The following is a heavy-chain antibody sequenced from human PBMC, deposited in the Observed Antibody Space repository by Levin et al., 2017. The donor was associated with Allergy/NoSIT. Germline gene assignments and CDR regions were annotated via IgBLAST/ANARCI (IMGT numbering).Heavy chain of an antibody. CDR2: INHSGST. D-gene: IGHD3-16*01. J-gene: IGHJ4*02. CDR3: ARGSAHDGGGSYFDY. CDR1: GGSFSGYY. V-gene: IGHV4-34*01. Sequence: SETLSLTCAVYGGSFSGYYWSWIRQPPGKGLEWIGEINHSGSTNYNPSLKSRVTISVDTSKNQFSLKLSSVTAADTAVYYCARGSAHDGGGSYFDYWGQETLVTVSS.